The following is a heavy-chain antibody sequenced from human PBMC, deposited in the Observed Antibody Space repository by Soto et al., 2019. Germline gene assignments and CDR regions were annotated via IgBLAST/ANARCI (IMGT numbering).Heavy chain of an antibody. CDR3: ATRPIVATRYYFDY. CDR1: GFTFSSYG. D-gene: IGHD5-12*01. Sequence: GGSLRLSCAASGFTFSSYGMHWVRQAPGKGLEWVAVISYGGSNKYYADSVKGRLTISRDNSKNTLYLQMNSLRAEDTAVYYCATRPIVATRYYFDYWGQGTLVTVSS. J-gene: IGHJ4*02. CDR2: ISYGGSNK. V-gene: IGHV3-30*03.